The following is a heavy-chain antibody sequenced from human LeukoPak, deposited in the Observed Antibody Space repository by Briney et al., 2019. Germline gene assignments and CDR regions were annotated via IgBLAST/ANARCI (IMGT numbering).Heavy chain of an antibody. CDR2: INHSGST. CDR3: AREIGSGWFFDI. V-gene: IGHV4-34*01. CDR1: GGSFSGYY. D-gene: IGHD6-19*01. Sequence: RPSETLSLTCAVYGGSFSGYYWSWIRQPPGKGLEWIGEINHSGSTNYNPSLKSRVTISVDTSKNQFSLKLSSVTAADTAVYYCAREIGSGWFFDIWGQGTMVTVSS. J-gene: IGHJ3*02.